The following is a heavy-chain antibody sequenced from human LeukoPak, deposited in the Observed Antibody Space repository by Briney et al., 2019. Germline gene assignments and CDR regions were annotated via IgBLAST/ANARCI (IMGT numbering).Heavy chain of an antibody. Sequence: SQTLSLTCTVSGGSITSGDYYWSWIRQSPGKGLEWIGYIYYSGGSYYNPSLRSRVTISIDRSKNQSSLKLSSVTAADTAVYYCARTKDTTVIMFDNWGQGTLVTVSS. CDR3: ARTKDTTVIMFDN. V-gene: IGHV4-30-4*01. CDR2: IYYSGGS. D-gene: IGHD1-1*01. CDR1: GGSITSGDYY. J-gene: IGHJ5*02.